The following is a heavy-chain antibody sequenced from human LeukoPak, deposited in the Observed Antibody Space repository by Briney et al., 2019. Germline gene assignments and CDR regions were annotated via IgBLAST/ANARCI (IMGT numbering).Heavy chain of an antibody. J-gene: IGHJ3*02. D-gene: IGHD5-12*01. V-gene: IGHV1-69*13. CDR1: GGTFSSYA. CDR2: IIPIFGTA. CDR3: ARHKVHRFVVATGDAFDI. Sequence: ASVKVSCKASGGTFSSYAISWVRQAPGQGLEWMGGIIPIFGTANYAQKFQGRVTITADESTSTAHMELSSLRSEDTAVYYCARHKVHRFVVATGDAFDIWGQGTMVTVSS.